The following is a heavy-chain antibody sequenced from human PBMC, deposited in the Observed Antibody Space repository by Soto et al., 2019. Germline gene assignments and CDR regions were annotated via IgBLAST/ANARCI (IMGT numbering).Heavy chain of an antibody. CDR2: IFHTGTT. J-gene: IGHJ5*02. Sequence: SETLSLTCTVSGDSIISIYHWAWIRQPPGRSLEWIASIFHTGTTYYTPSLKSRVTISVDTSKMQVSLKLSSVTAADTAVYFCARGTPSPLIVRSSRGPLFDPWGQGSLVIVSS. D-gene: IGHD2-15*01. V-gene: IGHV4-38-2*02. CDR1: GDSIISIYH. CDR3: ARGTPSPLIVRSSRGPLFDP.